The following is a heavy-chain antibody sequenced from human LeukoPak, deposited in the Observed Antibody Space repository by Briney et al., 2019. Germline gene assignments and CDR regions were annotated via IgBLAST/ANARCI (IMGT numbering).Heavy chain of an antibody. J-gene: IGHJ3*02. CDR3: ARARRYYGSGVKDAFDI. V-gene: IGHV3-33*01. Sequence: GRSLRLSCAASGFTFSSYGMHWVRQAPGKGLEWVAVIWYDGSNKYYADSVKGRFTISRDNSKNTLYPQMNSLRAEDTAVYYCARARRYYGSGVKDAFDIWGQGTMVTVSS. D-gene: IGHD3-10*01. CDR2: IWYDGSNK. CDR1: GFTFSSYG.